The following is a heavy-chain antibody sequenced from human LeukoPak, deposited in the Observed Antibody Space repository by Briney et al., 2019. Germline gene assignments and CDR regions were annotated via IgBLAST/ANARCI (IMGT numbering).Heavy chain of an antibody. D-gene: IGHD3-3*01. Sequence: VASVKVSCKASGGTFSSYAISWVRQAPGQGLEWMGRIIPILGIANYAQKFQGRVTITADKSTSTAYMELSSLRAEDTAIYYCAREGDFWSGYPIDHYYYMDVWGKGATVTVTS. CDR2: IIPILGIA. V-gene: IGHV1-69*04. CDR3: AREGDFWSGYPIDHYYYMDV. J-gene: IGHJ6*03. CDR1: GGTFSSYA.